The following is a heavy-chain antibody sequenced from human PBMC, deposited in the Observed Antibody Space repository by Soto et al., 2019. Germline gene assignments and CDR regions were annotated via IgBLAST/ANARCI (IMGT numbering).Heavy chain of an antibody. CDR3: ARELQGLYYFDY. Sequence: GPSVKVSCKASGYTFISYAIHWVRQAPGQRLEWMGWINAGNGNTKYSQKFQGRVTITRDTSASIAYMELTSLRSEDTAVYYCARELQGLYYFDYWGQGTLVTVSS. V-gene: IGHV1-3*01. CDR1: GYTFISYA. J-gene: IGHJ4*02. CDR2: INAGNGNT. D-gene: IGHD2-15*01.